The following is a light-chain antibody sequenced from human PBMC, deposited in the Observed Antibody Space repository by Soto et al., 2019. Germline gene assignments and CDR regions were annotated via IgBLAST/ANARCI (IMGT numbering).Light chain of an antibody. V-gene: IGKV1-27*01. CDR2: GAS. CDR3: QNYNRAPWT. CDR1: EDISNY. Sequence: DIQMTQSPSSLSASVGDRVTITCRASEDISNYLAWYQQKPGKVPKLLIYGASTLQSGVPSRFSGSGSGTDLTLTICSLQTEDVANYYCQNYNRAPWTFGQGTKVESK. J-gene: IGKJ1*01.